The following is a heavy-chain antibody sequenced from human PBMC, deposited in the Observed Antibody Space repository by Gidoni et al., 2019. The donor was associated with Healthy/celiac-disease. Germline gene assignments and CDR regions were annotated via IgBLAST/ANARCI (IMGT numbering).Heavy chain of an antibody. J-gene: IGHJ4*02. CDR2: IYYSGST. CDR3: ARRIAAAGYDFDY. D-gene: IGHD6-13*01. CDR1: GGSISSISYY. Sequence: QLQLQESGPGLVKPSETLSLTCTVPGGSISSISYYRGWLRQPLGKGREWIGGIYYSGSTYYNPTLKSRVTISVDTSKNQFSRKLSSVADADTAVYYCARRIAAAGYDFDYWGQGTLVTVSS. V-gene: IGHV4-39*01.